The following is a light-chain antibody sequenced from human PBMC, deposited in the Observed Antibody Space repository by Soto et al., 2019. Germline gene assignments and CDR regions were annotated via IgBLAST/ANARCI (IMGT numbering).Light chain of an antibody. J-gene: IGKJ1*01. CDR1: QSVSSN. CDR2: GAS. Sequence: EIVMTQSPATLSVSPGERATLSCRASQSVSSNLAWYQQKPGQAPRLLIYGASTRATGIPATFSGSGSGTEFTLTISSLQSEDFAVYYCLQYNYWPQETFGQGTKVEIK. CDR3: LQYNYWPQET. V-gene: IGKV3-15*01.